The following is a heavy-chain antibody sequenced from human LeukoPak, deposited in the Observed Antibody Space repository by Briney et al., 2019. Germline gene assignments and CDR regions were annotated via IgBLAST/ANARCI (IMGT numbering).Heavy chain of an antibody. D-gene: IGHD6-19*01. CDR3: ARDWNAGSGWFLWFDP. J-gene: IGHJ5*02. CDR2: IYTSGST. CDR1: SGSISSYY. V-gene: IGHV4-4*07. Sequence: PSETLSLTCTVSSGSISSYYWSWIRQLAGKGLEWIGRIYTSGSTDYNSSLKSRVAMSLDTSKNQFSLKLRSVTAADTAVYYCARDWNAGSGWFLWFDPWGQGTLVTVSS.